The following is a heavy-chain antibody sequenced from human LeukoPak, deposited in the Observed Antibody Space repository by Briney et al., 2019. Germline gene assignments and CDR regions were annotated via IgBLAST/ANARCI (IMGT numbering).Heavy chain of an antibody. CDR1: GGTFSSYA. J-gene: IGHJ4*02. Sequence: SSVKVSCKASGGTFSSYAISWVRQAPGQGLEWMGGIIPIFGTANYAQKFQGRVTITTDESTSTAYMELSSLRSEDTAVYYCARGGPVLLTMIVPWDDWGQGTLVTVSS. CDR2: IIPIFGTA. CDR3: ARGGPVLLTMIVPWDD. V-gene: IGHV1-69*05. D-gene: IGHD3-22*01.